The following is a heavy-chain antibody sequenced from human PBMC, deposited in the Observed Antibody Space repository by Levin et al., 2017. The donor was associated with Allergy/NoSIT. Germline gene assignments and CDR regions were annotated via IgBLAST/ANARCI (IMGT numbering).Heavy chain of an antibody. J-gene: IGHJ4*02. V-gene: IGHV1-46*01. D-gene: IGHD2-2*01. CDR3: ARGSVVVVPAEYYFDY. CDR2: INPSGGST. CDR1: GYTFTSYY. Sequence: ASVKVSCKASGYTFTSYYMHWVRQAPGQGLEWMGIINPSGGSTSYAQKFQGRVTMTRDTSTSTVYMELSSLRSEDTAVYYCARGSVVVVPAEYYFDYWGQGTLVTVSS.